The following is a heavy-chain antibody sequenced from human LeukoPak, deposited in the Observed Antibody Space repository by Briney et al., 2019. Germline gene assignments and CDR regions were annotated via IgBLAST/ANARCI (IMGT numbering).Heavy chain of an antibody. CDR3: ARAVGPVDY. CDR2: IWPDGSYK. J-gene: IGHJ4*02. Sequence: GGSLRLSCATSGFTFSTYGIHWVRQAPGKGLEWVAAIWPDGSYKYYADSVKGRFTISRDNSKNTVYLQMNTLRDEDTAVYYCARAVGPVDYWDQGTLVTVSS. V-gene: IGHV3-33*01. D-gene: IGHD3-16*01. CDR1: GFTFSTYG.